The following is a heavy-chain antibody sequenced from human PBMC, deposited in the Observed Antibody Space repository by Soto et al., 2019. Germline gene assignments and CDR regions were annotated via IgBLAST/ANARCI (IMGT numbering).Heavy chain of an antibody. D-gene: IGHD6-6*01. CDR3: ARCRGLEYSSSSPANDAFDI. V-gene: IGHV1-3*01. Sequence: ASVKVSCKASGYTFTSYAMHWVRQAPGQRLEWMGWINAGNGNTKYSQKFQGRVTITRDTSASTAYMELSSLRSEDTAVYYCARCRGLEYSSSSPANDAFDIWGQGTMVTVSS. CDR2: INAGNGNT. J-gene: IGHJ3*02. CDR1: GYTFTSYA.